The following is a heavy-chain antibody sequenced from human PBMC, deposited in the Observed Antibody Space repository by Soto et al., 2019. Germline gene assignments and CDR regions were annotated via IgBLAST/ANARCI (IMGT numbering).Heavy chain of an antibody. V-gene: IGHV3-49*03. J-gene: IGHJ4*02. CDR2: IRGKAYGGTT. CDR1: GFTFGDHD. D-gene: IGHD2-2*01. Sequence: PGWSLRLSCTTSGFTFGDHDMSWLRQAPGKGLEWLGFIRGKAYGGTTEYAASVKGRFAMSRDDSQGIAYLQMNSLKTEDTAVYYCARVGCTSTSCYYLFDFWGQGSLVTVSS. CDR3: ARVGCTSTSCYYLFDF.